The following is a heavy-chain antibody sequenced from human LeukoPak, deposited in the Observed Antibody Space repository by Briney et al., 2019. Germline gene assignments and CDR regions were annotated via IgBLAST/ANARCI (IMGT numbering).Heavy chain of an antibody. CDR3: ARETVAGPHFDY. D-gene: IGHD6-19*01. Sequence: GGSLRLSCAASGFTFSSYWMHWVRQAPGKGLVWVSRINSDGSSTSHADSVKGRFTISRDNAKNTLYLQMNSLRAEDTAVYYCARETVAGPHFDYWGQGTLVTVSS. CDR2: INSDGSST. CDR1: GFTFSSYW. V-gene: IGHV3-74*01. J-gene: IGHJ4*02.